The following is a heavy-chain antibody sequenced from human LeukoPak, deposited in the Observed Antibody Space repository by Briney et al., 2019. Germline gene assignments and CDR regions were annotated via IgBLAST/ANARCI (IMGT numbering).Heavy chain of an antibody. D-gene: IGHD3-16*01. V-gene: IGHV3-7*01. CDR1: GFTFSSYW. J-gene: IGHJ4*02. CDR2: IKQDGSEK. Sequence: GGSLRLSCAASGFTFSSYWMSWVRQAPGKGLEWVANIKQDGSEKYYVDSVKGRFTISRDNAKNSLYLQMNSLRAEDTAVYYCAREGGGRGPYYFDYWGQGTLVTVSS. CDR3: AREGGGRGPYYFDY.